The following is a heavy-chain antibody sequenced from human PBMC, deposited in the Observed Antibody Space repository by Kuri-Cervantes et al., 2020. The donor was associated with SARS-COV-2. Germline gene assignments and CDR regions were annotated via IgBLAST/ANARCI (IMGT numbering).Heavy chain of an antibody. J-gene: IGHJ6*02. CDR3: AKYYDSSGPLAYGMDV. Sequence: SQTLSLTCAVYGGSFSSYYWSWIRQPPGKGLEWIGYIYYSGSTNYNPSLKSRVTISVDTSKNQFSLKLSSVTAADTAVYYCAKYYDSSGPLAYGMDVWGQGTTVTGAS. D-gene: IGHD3-22*01. V-gene: IGHV4-59*12. CDR2: IYYSGST. CDR1: GGSFSSYY.